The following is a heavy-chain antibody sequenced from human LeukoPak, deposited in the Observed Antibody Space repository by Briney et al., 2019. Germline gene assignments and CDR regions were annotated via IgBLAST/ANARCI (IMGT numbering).Heavy chain of an antibody. CDR1: GFTFSSYG. CDR2: IRYDGSNK. V-gene: IGHV3-30*02. D-gene: IGHD5-12*01. J-gene: IGHJ6*03. CDR3: ASAPRRGYSGYDMYYYYMDV. Sequence: GGSLRLSCAASGFTFSSYGMSWVRQAPGKGLEWVAFIRYDGSNKYYADSVKGRFTISRDNSKNTLYLQMNSLRAEDTAVYYCASAPRRGYSGYDMYYYYMDVWGKGTTVTISS.